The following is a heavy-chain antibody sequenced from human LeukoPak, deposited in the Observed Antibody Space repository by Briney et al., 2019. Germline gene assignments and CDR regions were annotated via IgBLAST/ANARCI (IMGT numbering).Heavy chain of an antibody. CDR1: GGSISSHY. J-gene: IGHJ4*02. D-gene: IGHD3-10*01. V-gene: IGHV4-59*11. CDR3: ARGLSASYYGSGSPYYFDY. CDR2: IFDTGST. Sequence: PSETLSLTCTVSGGSISSHYWSWIRQPPGKGLEWIGYIFDTGSTNYNPSLKSPVTISVDTSKKQFSLKLSSVTAADTAIYYCARGLSASYYGSGSPYYFDYWGQGILVTVSS.